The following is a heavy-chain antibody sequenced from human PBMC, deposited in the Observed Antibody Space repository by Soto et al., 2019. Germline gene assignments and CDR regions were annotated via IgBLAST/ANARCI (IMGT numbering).Heavy chain of an antibody. CDR1: GYMFTTYG. CDR2: ISAYNGNK. D-gene: IGHD6-6*01. CDR3: ARTGGGMAARPLEY. Sequence: QVQLVQSGGEVKKPGASVEVSCRTSGYMFTTYGMSWVRQAPGQGLEWMEWISAYNGNKKYAQKYQGRVTMTTDTSTSTVSMELRNLTSDDTGTDFWARTGGGMAARPLEYWGQGTLVTVSS. J-gene: IGHJ4*02. V-gene: IGHV1-18*04.